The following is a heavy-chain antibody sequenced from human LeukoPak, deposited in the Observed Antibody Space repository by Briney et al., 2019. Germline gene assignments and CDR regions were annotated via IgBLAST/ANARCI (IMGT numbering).Heavy chain of an antibody. CDR3: ARSLQVHYYYYMDV. V-gene: IGHV4-39*01. CDR1: GGSISSSSYY. Sequence: SETLSLTCTVSGGSISSSSYYWGWIRQPPGKGLEWIGSIYYSGSTYYNPSLKSRVTISVDTSKNQFSLKLSSVTAADTAVYYCARSLQVHYYYYMDVWGKGTTVTVSS. D-gene: IGHD4-11*01. CDR2: IYYSGST. J-gene: IGHJ6*03.